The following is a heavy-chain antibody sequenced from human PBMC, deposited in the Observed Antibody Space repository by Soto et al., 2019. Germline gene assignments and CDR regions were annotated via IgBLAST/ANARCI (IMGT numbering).Heavy chain of an antibody. D-gene: IGHD2-8*02. V-gene: IGHV3-23*01. CDR1: GFTFSSYA. CDR2: IRGSGGST. J-gene: IGHJ6*01. CDR3: VKDWTGDTCPCMDV. Sequence: GGSLRLSCAASGFTFSSYAMSWVRQAPGKGLEWVSAIRGSGGSTYYADSVKGRFTVSSDSSKDTLYLQMSSLRAEDTALYYCVKDWTGDTCPCMDVWGQGTTVTVSS.